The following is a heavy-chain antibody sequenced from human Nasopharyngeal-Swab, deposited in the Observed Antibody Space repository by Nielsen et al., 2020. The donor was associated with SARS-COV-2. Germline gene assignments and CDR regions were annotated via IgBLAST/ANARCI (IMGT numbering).Heavy chain of an antibody. CDR2: ISGSGGST. Sequence: GESLKISCAASGFTFSSYAMSWVRQAPGKGLEWVSAISGSGGSTYHADSEKGRFTIPRDNSKNTPYLQMNSLRAEDTAVYYCARVFGWELLRDGFDYWGQGTLVTVSS. CDR3: ARVFGWELLRDGFDY. V-gene: IGHV3-23*01. D-gene: IGHD1-26*01. J-gene: IGHJ4*02. CDR1: GFTFSSYA.